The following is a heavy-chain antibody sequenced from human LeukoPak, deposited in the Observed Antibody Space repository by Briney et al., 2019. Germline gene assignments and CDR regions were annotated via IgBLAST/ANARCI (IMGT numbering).Heavy chain of an antibody. CDR1: GFTFSSYA. V-gene: IGHV3-64*01. CDR2: ISSNGGST. J-gene: IGHJ6*02. CDR3: ARDTSPLYYYYGMDV. D-gene: IGHD3-16*01. Sequence: GGSLRLSCAASGFTFSSYAMHWVRQAPGKGLEFVSTISSNGGSTYYANSLKGRFTISRDNSKNTLYLQMGSLRAEDLAVYYCARDTSPLYYYYGMDVWGQGTTVTVSS.